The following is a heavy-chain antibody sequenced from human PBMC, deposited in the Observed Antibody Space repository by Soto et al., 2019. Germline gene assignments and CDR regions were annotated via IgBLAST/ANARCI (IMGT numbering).Heavy chain of an antibody. J-gene: IGHJ4*02. CDR3: TRGPRVSSTGTGAH. V-gene: IGHV3-74*01. CDR1: GFTFSAYW. D-gene: IGHD1-1*01. CDR2: ISNDGSTT. Sequence: PGGSLRISCEVSGFTFSAYWMHWVRQVPGKGLIWVSRISNDGSTTTYADSVKGRFTISRDNAKNTLYLQMNSLRADDTGLYYCTRGPRVSSTGTGAHWGQGTLVTVSS.